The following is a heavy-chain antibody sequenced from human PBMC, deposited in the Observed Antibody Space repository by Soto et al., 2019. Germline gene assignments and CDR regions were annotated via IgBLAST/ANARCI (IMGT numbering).Heavy chain of an antibody. D-gene: IGHD1-26*01. J-gene: IGHJ4*02. CDR1: GDSVSSNSAA. Sequence: SQTLSLTCAISGDSVSSNSAAWNWIRQSPSRGLEWLGRTYLRSKWYNDYAVSAKSRIIISPGTSKNEFSLQLKSVTPEDTAVYYCVRLVGGTADYWGQGTLVTVSS. CDR3: VRLVGGTADY. V-gene: IGHV6-1*01. CDR2: TYLRSKWYN.